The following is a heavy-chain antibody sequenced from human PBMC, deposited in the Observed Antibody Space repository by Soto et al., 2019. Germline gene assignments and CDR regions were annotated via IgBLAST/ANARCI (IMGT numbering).Heavy chain of an antibody. J-gene: IGHJ6*02. Sequence: SETLSLTCTVSGGSISSGGYYWSWIRQHPGKGLEWIGYIYYSGSTYYNPSLKSRVTISVDTSKNQFSLKLSSVTAADAAVYYCAREGFLVDPHYGMDVWGQGTTVTVSS. CDR2: IYYSGST. V-gene: IGHV4-31*03. CDR1: GGSISSGGYY. CDR3: AREGFLVDPHYGMDV. D-gene: IGHD3-3*01.